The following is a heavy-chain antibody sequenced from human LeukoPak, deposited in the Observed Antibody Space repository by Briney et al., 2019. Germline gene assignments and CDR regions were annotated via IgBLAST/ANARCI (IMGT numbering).Heavy chain of an antibody. CDR3: VRGGYGPDY. Sequence: GGSLRLSCAASGFTFSTYWMSWVRQAPGKGLEWVANIKQDGSVKNYVDSVQGRFTISRDNAKNSLYLQMNSLRADDTAMYYCVRGGYGPDYWGQGTLVTVSS. CDR2: IKQDGSVK. J-gene: IGHJ4*02. V-gene: IGHV3-7*03. CDR1: GFTFSTYW. D-gene: IGHD5-12*01.